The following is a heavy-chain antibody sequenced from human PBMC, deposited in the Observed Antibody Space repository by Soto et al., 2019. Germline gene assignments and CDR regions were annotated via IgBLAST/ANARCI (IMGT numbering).Heavy chain of an antibody. CDR2: ISAYNGNT. Sequence: ASAKVSCKASGYTFTSYGISWVRQAPGQGLEWMGWISAYNGNTNYAQKLQGRVTMTTDTSTSTAYMELRSLRSDDAAVYYCARGGVFYDSSGYYIYYFDYWGQGTLVTVSS. V-gene: IGHV1-18*01. D-gene: IGHD3-22*01. J-gene: IGHJ4*02. CDR3: ARGGVFYDSSGYYIYYFDY. CDR1: GYTFTSYG.